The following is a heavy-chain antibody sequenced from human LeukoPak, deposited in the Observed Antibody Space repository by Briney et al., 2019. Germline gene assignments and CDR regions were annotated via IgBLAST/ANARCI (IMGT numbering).Heavy chain of an antibody. CDR3: ARDLIRVSDYCSGGSCYGWGY. CDR2: INPSGGST. Sequence: ASVKVSCKASGYTFTSYYMHWVRQAPGQGLEWMGIINPSGGSTSYAQKFQGRATMTRDMSTSTVYMELSSLRSEDTAVYYCARDLIRVSDYCSGGSCYGWGYWGQGTLVTVSS. D-gene: IGHD2-15*01. J-gene: IGHJ4*02. CDR1: GYTFTSYY. V-gene: IGHV1-46*01.